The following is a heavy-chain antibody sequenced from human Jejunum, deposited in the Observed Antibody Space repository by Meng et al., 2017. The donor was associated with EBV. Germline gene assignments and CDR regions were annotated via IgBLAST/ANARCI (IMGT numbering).Heavy chain of an antibody. J-gene: IGHJ4*02. CDR3: ASIHPSIDS. D-gene: IGHD2-21*01. CDR1: NCPNFRRNL. V-gene: IGHV4-4*02. CDR2: IYHSGST. Sequence: EGAGPGPVKASGTLSLTLAVSNCPNFRRNLWALVRPPPGEGPGVIGEIYHSGSTNYNPSLKSRITMSLDKSKNQFSLKLRSVTAADTAVYYCASIHPSIDSWGPGTLVTVSS.